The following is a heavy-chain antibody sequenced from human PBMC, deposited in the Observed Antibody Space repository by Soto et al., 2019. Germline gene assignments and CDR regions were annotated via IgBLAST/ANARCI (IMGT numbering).Heavy chain of an antibody. CDR2: IYYSGST. V-gene: IGHV4-31*03. CDR1: GGSISSGGYY. D-gene: IGHD6-13*01. CDR3: ARDSSAAAAGTDY. Sequence: TLSLTCTVSGGSISSGGYYWSWILQHPGKGLEWIGYIYYSGSTYYNPSLKSRVTISVDTSKNQFSLKLSSVTAADTAVHYCARDSSAAAAGTDYWGQGTLVTVSS. J-gene: IGHJ4*02.